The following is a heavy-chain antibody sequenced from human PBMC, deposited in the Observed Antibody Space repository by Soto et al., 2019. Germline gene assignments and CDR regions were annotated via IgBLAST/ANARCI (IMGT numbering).Heavy chain of an antibody. V-gene: IGHV4-39*01. CDR3: ARRPIFGVVSPLYYFDY. Sequence: QLQLQESGPGLVKPSETLSLTCTVSGGSISSSSYYCGWIRQPPGKGLEWIGSIYYSGSTYYNPSLTSRVTISVDTSKNQFSLKLSSVTAADTAVYYCARRPIFGVVSPLYYFDYWGQGTLVTVSS. D-gene: IGHD3-3*01. CDR2: IYYSGST. J-gene: IGHJ4*02. CDR1: GGSISSSSYY.